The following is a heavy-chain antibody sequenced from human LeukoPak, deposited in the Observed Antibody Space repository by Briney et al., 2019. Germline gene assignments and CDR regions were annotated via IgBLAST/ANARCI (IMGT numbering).Heavy chain of an antibody. Sequence: SETLSLTCTVSGDSISGYYWTWIRQPPGKGLEWIGYIYYSRSINYSPSLKSRLTISVDTSKNQFSLKLSSVTAADTAVYYCARLRGNYFPDYWGEGTLVTVSS. CDR1: GDSISGYY. CDR3: ARLRGNYFPDY. J-gene: IGHJ4*02. V-gene: IGHV4-59*01. CDR2: IYYSRSI. D-gene: IGHD4-11*01.